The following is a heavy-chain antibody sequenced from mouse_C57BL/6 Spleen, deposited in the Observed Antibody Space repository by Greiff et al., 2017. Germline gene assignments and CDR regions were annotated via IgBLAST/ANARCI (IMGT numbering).Heavy chain of an antibody. J-gene: IGHJ3*01. D-gene: IGHD1-1*01. CDR3: AREGGSSSAWFAY. V-gene: IGHV1-81*01. Sequence: QVQLQQSGAELARPGASVKLSCKASGYTFTSYGISWVKQRTGQGLEWIGEIYPRSGNTYYNEKFKGKATLTAEKSSSTACMELRSLTSEDSAVYFCAREGGSSSAWFAYWGQGTLVTVSA. CDR2: IYPRSGNT. CDR1: GYTFTSYG.